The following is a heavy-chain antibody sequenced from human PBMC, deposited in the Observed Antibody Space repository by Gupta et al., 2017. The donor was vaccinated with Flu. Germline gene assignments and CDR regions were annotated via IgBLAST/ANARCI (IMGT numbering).Heavy chain of an antibody. V-gene: IGHV3-23*01. CDR2: ISGSGSST. CDR3: AKEDRGDFWSGYSVDY. D-gene: IGHD3-3*01. CDR1: GFIFSPYA. J-gene: IGHJ4*02. Sequence: EVQLLESGGGLIQPGGSLRLSCSASGFIFSPYAMRWVRPAPGKGLEWCSAISGSGSSTYYVDSVKGRFTISRDNSKNTLYLQMNRLRDEDTAIYYCAKEDRGDFWSGYSVDYWGQGTLVTVSS.